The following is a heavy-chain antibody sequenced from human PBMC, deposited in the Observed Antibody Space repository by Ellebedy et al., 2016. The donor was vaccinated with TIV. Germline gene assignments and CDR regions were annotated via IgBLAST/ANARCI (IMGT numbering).Heavy chain of an antibody. Sequence: GESLKISCAASGFTFSSYGMHWVRQAPGKGLEWVAVIWYDGSNKYYADSVKGRFTISRDNSKNTLYLQMNSLRAEDTAVYYCASGMVAPVFDYWGQGTLVTVSS. V-gene: IGHV3-33*01. CDR3: ASGMVAPVFDY. J-gene: IGHJ4*02. CDR2: IWYDGSNK. CDR1: GFTFSSYG. D-gene: IGHD1-26*01.